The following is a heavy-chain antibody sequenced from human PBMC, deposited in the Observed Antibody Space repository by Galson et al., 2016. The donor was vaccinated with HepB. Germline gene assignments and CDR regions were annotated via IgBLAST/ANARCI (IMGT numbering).Heavy chain of an antibody. D-gene: IGHD1-26*01. Sequence: SETLSLTCTVSGGSISGTDYYWGWIRQPPGKGLEWIGSYYYSGSTYYKPSLKSRVTISVDMSKNQFSLTVNSVTAADTAVYYCASGRPKYTGRDNWFDPWGQGILVTVAS. J-gene: IGHJ5*02. CDR3: ASGRPKYTGRDNWFDP. CDR2: YYYSGST. V-gene: IGHV4-39*01. CDR1: GGSISGTDYY.